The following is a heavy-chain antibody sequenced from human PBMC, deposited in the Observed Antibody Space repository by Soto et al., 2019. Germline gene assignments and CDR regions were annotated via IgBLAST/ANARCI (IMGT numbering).Heavy chain of an antibody. CDR1: GGTFSSYA. CDR3: SSLYYYARSPFAFDI. V-gene: IGHV1-69*13. J-gene: IGHJ3*02. D-gene: IGHD3-22*01. CDR2: IIPIFGTA. Sequence: SVKVSCKASGGTFSSYAISWVRQAPGQGLEWMGGIIPIFGTANYAQKFQGRVTITADESTSTAYMELSSLRSEDTAVFYFSSLYYYARSPFAFDIWGQGTRVTVSS.